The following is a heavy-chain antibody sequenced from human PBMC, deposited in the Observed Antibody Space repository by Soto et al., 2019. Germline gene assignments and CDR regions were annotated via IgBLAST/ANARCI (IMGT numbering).Heavy chain of an antibody. Sequence: QVQLVQSGGGVVQPGRSLRLSCAASGFDFNTYGLHWVRQAPGKGLEWVAGISFDGGNQYYADSVKGRFTISRDKSNNPLYLQMNSLGAEDTATYYCAKDSSVTAAGSGGWFDAWGQGTLVIVSS. D-gene: IGHD6-13*01. CDR1: GFDFNTYG. V-gene: IGHV3-30*18. CDR3: AKDSSVTAAGSGGWFDA. CDR2: ISFDGGNQ. J-gene: IGHJ5*02.